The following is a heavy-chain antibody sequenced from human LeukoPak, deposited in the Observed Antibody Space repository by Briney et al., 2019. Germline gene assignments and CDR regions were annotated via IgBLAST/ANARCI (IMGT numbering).Heavy chain of an antibody. Sequence: PGGSLRLSCATSGFTFSNYAMSWVRQAPGKGLEWVSAIRGSGDMTYYADSVKGRFTVARDNSKTTLYLQMNSLRAEDTAVYYCAREGGVADYWGQGTLVTVSS. CDR3: AREGGVADY. J-gene: IGHJ4*02. D-gene: IGHD3-16*01. CDR2: IRGSGDMT. V-gene: IGHV3-23*01. CDR1: GFTFSNYA.